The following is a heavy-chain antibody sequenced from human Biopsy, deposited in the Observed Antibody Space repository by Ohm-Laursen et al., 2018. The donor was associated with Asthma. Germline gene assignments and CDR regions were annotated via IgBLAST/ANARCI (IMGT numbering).Heavy chain of an antibody. CDR1: GGYIDSHDWS. J-gene: IGHJ6*01. V-gene: IGHV4-30-4*01. CDR3: ARVRRYGDIFFGMDV. CDR2: AHFSGST. Sequence: SQTLSLTWTVSGGYIDSHDWSWCWIRQSPGKGLQWLGHAHFSGSTHYNPSLDRRIRMSVDTSRSQVSLSLTSVSAADTAVYFCARVRRYGDIFFGMDVWGQGTTVTVSS. D-gene: IGHD4-17*01.